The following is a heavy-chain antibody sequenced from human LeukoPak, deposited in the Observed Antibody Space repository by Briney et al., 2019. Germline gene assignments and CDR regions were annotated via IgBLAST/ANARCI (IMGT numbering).Heavy chain of an antibody. D-gene: IGHD2-15*01. J-gene: IGHJ4*02. CDR3: ARVSAATFDY. Sequence: GGSLRLSCAASGFTFSSYSMSWVRQAPGKGLDWVSYISSSSSTIYYADSVKGRFTISRDNAKNSLYLQMNSLRDEDTAVYYCARVSAATFDYWGQGTLVTVSS. CDR1: GFTFSSYS. V-gene: IGHV3-48*02. CDR2: ISSSSSTI.